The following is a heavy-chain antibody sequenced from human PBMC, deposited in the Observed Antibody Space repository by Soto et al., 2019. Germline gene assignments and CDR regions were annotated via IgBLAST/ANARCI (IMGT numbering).Heavy chain of an antibody. V-gene: IGHV4-34*01. J-gene: IGHJ5*02. Sequence: SETLPLTCAVYGGSFSGYYWRWIRQPPGKGLEWIGEINHSGSTNYNPSLKSRVTISVDTSKNQFSLKLSSVTAADTAVYYCARGPITTNPRFDPWGQGTLVTVSS. D-gene: IGHD3-22*01. CDR1: GGSFSGYY. CDR2: INHSGST. CDR3: ARGPITTNPRFDP.